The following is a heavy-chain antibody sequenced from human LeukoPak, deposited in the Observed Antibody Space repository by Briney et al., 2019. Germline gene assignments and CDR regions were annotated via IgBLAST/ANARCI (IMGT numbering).Heavy chain of an antibody. J-gene: IGHJ4*02. CDR2: FDPEDGET. V-gene: IGHV1-24*01. CDR1: GYTLTELS. D-gene: IGHD1-1*01. CDR3: PTPLGNWNDVYYFDY. Sequence: GASVKVSCKVSGYTLTELSMHWVRQAPGKGLEWMGGFDPEDGETIYAQKFQGRVTMTEDTSTDPAYMQPRRLRSEDPAVYYRPTPLGNWNDVYYFDYWRRGPLVTVSS.